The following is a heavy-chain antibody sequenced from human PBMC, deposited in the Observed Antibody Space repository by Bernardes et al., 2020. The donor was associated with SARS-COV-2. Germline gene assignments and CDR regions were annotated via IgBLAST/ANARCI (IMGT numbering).Heavy chain of an antibody. CDR1: GFLFSNYN. D-gene: IGHD2-15*01. Sequence: GGSLRLSCAASGFLFSNYNMNWVRQAPGKGLEWVSYISSGSSTIYYADSVKGRFTISRDNAKNSLYLQMNSLRAEDTAVYYCASTYCSGDSCYLRYFQHWGQGTLVTVSS. V-gene: IGHV3-48*01. J-gene: IGHJ1*01. CDR2: ISSGSSTI. CDR3: ASTYCSGDSCYLRYFQH.